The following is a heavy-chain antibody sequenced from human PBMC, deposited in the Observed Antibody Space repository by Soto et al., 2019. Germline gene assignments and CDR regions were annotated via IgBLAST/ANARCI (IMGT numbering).Heavy chain of an antibody. CDR2: IWYDGSNK. V-gene: IGHV3-33*01. J-gene: IGHJ4*02. D-gene: IGHD5-12*01. CDR3: ARALGIVATIQYYFDY. CDR1: GFTFSSYG. Sequence: QVQLVESGGGVVQPGRSLRLSCAASGFTFSSYGMHWVRQAPGKGLEWVAVIWYDGSNKYYADSVKGRFTISRDNSKNTLYLQMNSLRAEDTAVYYCARALGIVATIQYYFDYWGQGTLVTVSS.